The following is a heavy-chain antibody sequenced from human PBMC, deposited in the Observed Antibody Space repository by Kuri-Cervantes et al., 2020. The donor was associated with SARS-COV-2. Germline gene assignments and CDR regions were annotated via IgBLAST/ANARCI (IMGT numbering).Heavy chain of an antibody. CDR3: AKDTGGSGSYGDYFDY. Sequence: GESLKISCAASGFTFSSYAMSWVRQAPGKGLEWVSAISGSGGSTYYADSVKGRFTISRDNSKNTLYLQMNSLRAEDTAVYYCAKDTGGSGSYGDYFDYWGQGTLVTVSS. D-gene: IGHD3-10*01. CDR2: ISGSGGST. J-gene: IGHJ4*02. V-gene: IGHV3-23*01. CDR1: GFTFSSYA.